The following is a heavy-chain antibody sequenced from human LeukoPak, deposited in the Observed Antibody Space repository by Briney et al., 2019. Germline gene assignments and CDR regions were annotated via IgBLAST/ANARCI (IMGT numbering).Heavy chain of an antibody. CDR3: AGRRSSGWYAY. Sequence: GGSLRLSCAASGFTVSSNYMTWVRQAPGKGLEWVSVIYDSGTTYYADSVKGRFLIFRDTSKNTVDLQMNSLRVEDTAVYYCAGRRSSGWYAYWGQGTLVTVSS. CDR2: IYDSGTT. D-gene: IGHD6-19*01. V-gene: IGHV3-53*01. CDR1: GFTVSSNY. J-gene: IGHJ4*02.